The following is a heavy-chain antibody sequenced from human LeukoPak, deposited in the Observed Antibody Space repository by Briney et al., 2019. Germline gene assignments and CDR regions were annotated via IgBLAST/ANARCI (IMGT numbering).Heavy chain of an antibody. J-gene: IGHJ5*02. V-gene: IGHV1-18*01. CDR1: GYTFTSSG. CDR3: ARDWEDIVVVPAAAKALDP. D-gene: IGHD2-2*01. Sequence: GASVKVSCKASGYTFTSSGISWVRQAPGQGLEWMGWISAYNGNTNYAQKLQGRVTMTTDTSTSTAYMELRSLRSDDTAVYYCARDWEDIVVVPAAAKALDPWGQGTLVTVSS. CDR2: ISAYNGNT.